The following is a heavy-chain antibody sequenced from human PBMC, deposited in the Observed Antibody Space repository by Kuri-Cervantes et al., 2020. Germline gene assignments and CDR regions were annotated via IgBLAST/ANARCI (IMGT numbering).Heavy chain of an antibody. D-gene: IGHD3-22*01. J-gene: IGHJ4*02. Sequence: GGSLRLSCAASGFTFDDYAMHWVRQAPGKGLEWVSLISWDGGSTYYADSVKGRFTISRDNSKNSLYLQMNSLRAEDTALYYCAKRMGSSGRQYYFDSWGQGTLVTVSS. CDR3: AKRMGSSGRQYYFDS. CDR1: GFTFDDYA. V-gene: IGHV3-43D*04. CDR2: ISWDGGST.